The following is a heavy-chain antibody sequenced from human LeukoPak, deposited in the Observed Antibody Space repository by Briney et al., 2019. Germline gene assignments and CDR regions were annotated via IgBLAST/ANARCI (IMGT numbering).Heavy chain of an antibody. D-gene: IGHD4-17*01. CDR2: SGST. CDR3: ARLPTVTFFDY. CDR1: GVSISNYY. J-gene: IGHJ4*02. V-gene: IGHV4-59*01. Sequence: PSETLSLTCTVSGVSISNYYWSWIRQPPGKGLEWIAYSGSTNYNPSLKSRVTISVDTSKNQFSLKLRSVTAADTAVYYCARLPTVTFFDYWGQGTLVTVSS.